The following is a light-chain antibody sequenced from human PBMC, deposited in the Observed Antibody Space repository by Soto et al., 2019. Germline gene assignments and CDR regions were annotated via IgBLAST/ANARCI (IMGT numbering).Light chain of an antibody. Sequence: DIHLTQSPSSLCASVGDSVTITCRSSQTINKYLNWYQHRPGKAPKLLIYAASSLQTGVPTRFSGAGAGTFLTLTISNLQLEDVASYYCQQSYGSPGAFGRGTKVEI. V-gene: IGKV1-39*01. CDR2: AAS. J-gene: IGKJ1*01. CDR3: QQSYGSPGA. CDR1: QTINKY.